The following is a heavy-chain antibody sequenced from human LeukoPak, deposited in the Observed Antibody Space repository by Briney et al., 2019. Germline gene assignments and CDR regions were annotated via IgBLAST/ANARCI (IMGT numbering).Heavy chain of an antibody. V-gene: IGHV4-39*01. Sequence: PSETLSLTCTVSGGSISSSSYYWGSIRQPPGKGLEWIGNIYYSGSTYYNPSLKSRVTISLDTSKNQFSLKLRSETAADTAVYYCARLINWYFDLWGRGTLVTVSS. CDR3: ARLINWYFDL. J-gene: IGHJ2*01. CDR2: IYYSGST. CDR1: GGSISSSSYY.